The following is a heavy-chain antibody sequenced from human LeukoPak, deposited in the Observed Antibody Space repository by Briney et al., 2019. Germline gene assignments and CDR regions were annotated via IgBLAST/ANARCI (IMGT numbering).Heavy chain of an antibody. CDR3: ARGFGSRTPMGY. J-gene: IGHJ4*02. V-gene: IGHV4-39*07. Sequence: PSETLSLTCTVSGGSISSSSYYWGWIRQPPGKGLEWIGSIYYSGSTYYNPSLKSRVTISVDTSKNQFSLKLSSVTAADTAVYYCARGFGSRTPMGYWGQGTLVTVSS. CDR2: IYYSGST. CDR1: GGSISSSSYY. D-gene: IGHD6-13*01.